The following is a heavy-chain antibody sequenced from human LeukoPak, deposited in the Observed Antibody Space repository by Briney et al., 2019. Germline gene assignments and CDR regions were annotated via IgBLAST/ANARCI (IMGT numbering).Heavy chain of an antibody. J-gene: IGHJ4*02. CDR1: EFTLSTYA. V-gene: IGHV3-23*01. CDR3: ARDPQLLIYYFDY. Sequence: QSGGSLRLSCAASEFTLSTYAMSWVRQAPGKGLEWVSAISRSGANTYYADSVKGRFTISRDNAKNSLYLQMNSLRAEDTAVYYCARDPQLLIYYFDYWGQGTLVTVSS. D-gene: IGHD3/OR15-3a*01. CDR2: ISRSGANT.